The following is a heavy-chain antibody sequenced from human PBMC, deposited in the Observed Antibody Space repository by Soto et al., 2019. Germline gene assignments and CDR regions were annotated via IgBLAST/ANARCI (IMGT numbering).Heavy chain of an antibody. J-gene: IGHJ5*01. Sequence: GESLKISCAASGFTFNNYAMSWVRQAPGKGLEWVSSITSTGGTTYYPDSVKGRFSISRDNSKSALYLEMNSLRADDTAVYYCAKDRPNFFGSGAYYKAGGDSWGQGTLVTVSS. CDR1: GFTFNNYA. D-gene: IGHD3-10*01. CDR3: AKDRPNFFGSGAYYKAGGDS. CDR2: ITSTGGTT. V-gene: IGHV3-23*01.